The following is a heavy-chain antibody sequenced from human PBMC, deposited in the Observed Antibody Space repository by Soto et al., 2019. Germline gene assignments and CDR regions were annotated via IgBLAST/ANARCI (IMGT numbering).Heavy chain of an antibody. Sequence: GGSLRLSCAASGFTFSSYGMHWVRQAPGKGLEWVAVISYDGSNKYYADSVKGRFTISRDNSKNTLYLQMNSLRAEDTAVYYCAKERIIAGYYYYYGMDVWGQGTTVTGSS. J-gene: IGHJ6*02. D-gene: IGHD3-16*01. CDR1: GFTFSSYG. CDR2: ISYDGSNK. CDR3: AKERIIAGYYYYYGMDV. V-gene: IGHV3-30*18.